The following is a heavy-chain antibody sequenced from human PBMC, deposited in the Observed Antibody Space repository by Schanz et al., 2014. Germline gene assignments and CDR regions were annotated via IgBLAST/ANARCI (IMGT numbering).Heavy chain of an antibody. CDR1: GFTFNSYA. J-gene: IGHJ6*02. V-gene: IGHV3-23*01. CDR3: AKVMGCCSGGDCYDYYYYGLDV. D-gene: IGHD2-21*02. CDR2: ISHSGGSK. Sequence: DVQLLESGGGLVQPGGSLRLSCAASGFTFNSYAMTWVRQAPGKGLEWVSSISHSGGSKYYADSVKGRFTISRDNSENTLYLQMNSLSDDDTAVSYCAKVMGCCSGGDCYDYYYYGLDVWGQGTTVTVSS.